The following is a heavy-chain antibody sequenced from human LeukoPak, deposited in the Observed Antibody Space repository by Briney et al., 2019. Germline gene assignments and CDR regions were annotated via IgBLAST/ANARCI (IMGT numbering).Heavy chain of an antibody. J-gene: IGHJ3*02. D-gene: IGHD3-10*01. CDR2: ISGSGGST. Sequence: GGSLRLSCAASGFTFSSYAMSWVRQAPGKGLEWVSAISGSGGSTYYADSVKGRFTISRDNSKNTLYLQMNSLRAEDTAVYYCAKAASDYYGSGSYYKENAFDIWGQGTMVTVSS. CDR1: GFTFSSYA. V-gene: IGHV3-23*01. CDR3: AKAASDYYGSGSYYKENAFDI.